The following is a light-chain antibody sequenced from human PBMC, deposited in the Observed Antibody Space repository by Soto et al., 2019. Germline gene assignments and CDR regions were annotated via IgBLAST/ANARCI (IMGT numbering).Light chain of an antibody. V-gene: IGLV1-40*01. CDR3: QSYDSSLSGWV. CDR1: SSNIGAGYV. J-gene: IGLJ3*02. CDR2: GNS. Sequence: QSVLTQPPSVSGAPGQRVTISCTGSSSNIGAGYVVHWYQQLPGTAPKLLIYGNSNRPSGVPDRFSGSNSGTSASLAITGLQADDEADYYCQSYDSSLSGWVFSGGTKLTVL.